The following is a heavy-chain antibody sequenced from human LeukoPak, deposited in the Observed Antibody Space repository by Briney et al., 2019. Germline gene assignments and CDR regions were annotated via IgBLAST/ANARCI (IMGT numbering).Heavy chain of an antibody. CDR1: GYTFTSYD. D-gene: IGHD4-11*01. Sequence: GASVKVSCKASGYTFTSYDINWVRQAPGQGLEWMGWINPNSGGTNYAQKFQGRVTMTRDTSISTAYMELSRLRSDDTAVYYCARGATVTTYHYYYMDVWGKGTTVTVSS. CDR2: INPNSGGT. CDR3: ARGATVTTYHYYYMDV. V-gene: IGHV1-2*02. J-gene: IGHJ6*03.